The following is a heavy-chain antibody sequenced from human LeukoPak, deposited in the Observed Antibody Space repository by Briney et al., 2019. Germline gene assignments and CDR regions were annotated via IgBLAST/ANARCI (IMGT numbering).Heavy chain of an antibody. CDR2: ISAYNGNT. V-gene: IGHV1-18*01. D-gene: IGHD3-10*01. CDR3: ARKTDYYGSGTSEKYYFVY. J-gene: IGHJ4*02. CDR1: GYTFTSYG. Sequence: ASVKVSCKASGYTFTSYGITWVRQAPGQGLEWMGWISAYNGNTNHAQKFQGRVTMTTDTSTSTAYMELRSLRSDDTAVYYCARKTDYYGSGTSEKYYFVYWSQGTLVTVSS.